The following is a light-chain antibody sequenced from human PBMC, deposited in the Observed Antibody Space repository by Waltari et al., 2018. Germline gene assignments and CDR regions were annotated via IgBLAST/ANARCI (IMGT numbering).Light chain of an antibody. Sequence: DIQMTQFPSSLSASVGARVTITCQASQDISNYLNWYQQKPGRAPQLLIYDASNLETGVPSRFSGSGSGTDFTLTISSLQPEDVATYYCQQFDNVPRTFGRGTKLEIK. J-gene: IGKJ2*01. CDR3: QQFDNVPRT. V-gene: IGKV1-33*01. CDR1: QDISNY. CDR2: DAS.